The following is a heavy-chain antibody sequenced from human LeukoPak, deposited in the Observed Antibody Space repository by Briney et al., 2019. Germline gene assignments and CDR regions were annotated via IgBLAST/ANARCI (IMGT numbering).Heavy chain of an antibody. CDR2: IWYDGSNK. D-gene: IGHD3-10*01. CDR1: GFTFSSYG. Sequence: GGSLRLSCAASGFTFSSYGMHWVRQAPGKGLEWVAVIWYDGSNKYYADSVKGRFTISRDNSKNTLYLQMNSLRAEDTAVYYCARVHYGSGKSSDYWGQGTLVTVSS. CDR3: ARVHYGSGKSSDY. J-gene: IGHJ4*02. V-gene: IGHV3-33*01.